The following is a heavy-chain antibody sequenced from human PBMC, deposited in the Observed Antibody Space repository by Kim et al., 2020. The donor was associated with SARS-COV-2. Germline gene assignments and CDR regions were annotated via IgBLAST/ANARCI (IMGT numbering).Heavy chain of an antibody. V-gene: IGHV3-11*01. Sequence: GGSLRLSCAASGFTFSDYYMSWIRQAPGKGLEWVSYISSSGSTIYYADSVKGRFTISRDNAKNSLYLQMNSLRAEDTAVYYCARGTGTDNSGYDWSDAFDIWGQGTMVTVSS. CDR2: ISSSGSTI. CDR1: GFTFSDYY. D-gene: IGHD5-12*01. J-gene: IGHJ3*02. CDR3: ARGTGTDNSGYDWSDAFDI.